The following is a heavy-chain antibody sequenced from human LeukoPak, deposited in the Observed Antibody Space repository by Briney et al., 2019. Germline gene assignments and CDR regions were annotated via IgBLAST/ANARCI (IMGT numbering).Heavy chain of an antibody. J-gene: IGHJ5*02. Sequence: KPSETLSLTCTVSGGSISSSSYYWGWIRQPPGKGLEWIGYIYYSGSTNYNPSLKSRVTISVDTSKNQFSLKLSSVTAADTAVYYCARMNLGGRTGLKRAGWFDPWGQGTLVTVSS. CDR2: IYYSGST. D-gene: IGHD3/OR15-3a*01. CDR1: GGSISSSSYY. V-gene: IGHV4-61*05. CDR3: ARMNLGGRTGLKRAGWFDP.